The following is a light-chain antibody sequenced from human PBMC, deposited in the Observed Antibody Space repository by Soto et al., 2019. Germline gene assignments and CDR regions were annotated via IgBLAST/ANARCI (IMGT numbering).Light chain of an antibody. V-gene: IGKV1-9*01. Sequence: IQLTQSPSSLSASVGDRVSITCRASQDIKTYLAWYQQKQGKAPQLLISGTFPLQSAVPSRFNGSGSGTDFTLTISRLQPEDFATYYCQLLNNYPPFTSGPGTKVDLE. CDR3: QLLNNYPPFT. CDR2: GTF. CDR1: QDIKTY. J-gene: IGKJ3*01.